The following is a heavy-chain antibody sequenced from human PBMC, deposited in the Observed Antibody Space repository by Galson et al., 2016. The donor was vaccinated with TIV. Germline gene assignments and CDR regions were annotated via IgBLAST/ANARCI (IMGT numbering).Heavy chain of an antibody. D-gene: IGHD3-10*01. CDR3: ARLQGIGSGIYYGF. CDR1: EYFFGAYW. Sequence: QSGAEVKKPGESLRISCKASEYFFGAYWIGWVRQMSGRGLEWMGIVYPGDSQTRYSPSFEGQVTLSVDKSISTAYLQWSSLRASDTAMYYCARLQGIGSGIYYGFWGQGTLVTVSS. CDR2: VYPGDSQT. V-gene: IGHV5-51*01. J-gene: IGHJ4*02.